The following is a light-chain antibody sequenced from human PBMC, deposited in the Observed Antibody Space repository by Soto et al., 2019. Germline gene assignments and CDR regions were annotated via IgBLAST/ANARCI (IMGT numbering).Light chain of an antibody. CDR1: QSVSSN. Sequence: EIVMTQSPATLSVSPGERASLSCRASQSVSSNLAWYQQKPGQAPRLLIYGASARATGVPARFSGRGSGTEFTLTISSLQSEDSAVYYCQQYTNWPPNTFGQGTRLEIK. J-gene: IGKJ5*01. V-gene: IGKV3-15*01. CDR2: GAS. CDR3: QQYTNWPPNT.